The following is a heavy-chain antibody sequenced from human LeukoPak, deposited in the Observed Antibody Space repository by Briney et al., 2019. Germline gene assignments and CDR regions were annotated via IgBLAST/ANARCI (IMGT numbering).Heavy chain of an antibody. CDR1: GGSISSYY. V-gene: IGHV4-34*01. Sequence: PSETLSLTCTVSGGSISSYYWSWIRQPPGKGLEWIGEINHSGSTNYNPSLKSRVTISVDTSKNQFSLKLSSVTAADTAVYYCARQDDSSGYPNDAFDIWGQGTMVTVSS. J-gene: IGHJ3*02. D-gene: IGHD3-22*01. CDR3: ARQDDSSGYPNDAFDI. CDR2: INHSGST.